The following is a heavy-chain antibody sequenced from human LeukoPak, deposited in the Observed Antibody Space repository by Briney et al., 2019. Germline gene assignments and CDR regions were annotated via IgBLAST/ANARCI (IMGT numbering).Heavy chain of an antibody. J-gene: IGHJ4*02. D-gene: IGHD5-18*01. Sequence: PSETLSLTCAVYGGSFSGYYWSWIRQPPGKGLEWIGEINHSGSTNYNPSLKSRVTISVDTSKNQFSLKLSSVTAADTAVYYCARHEGYSYAFDYWGQGTLVTVSS. CDR3: ARHEGYSYAFDY. CDR2: INHSGST. V-gene: IGHV4-34*01. CDR1: GGSFSGYY.